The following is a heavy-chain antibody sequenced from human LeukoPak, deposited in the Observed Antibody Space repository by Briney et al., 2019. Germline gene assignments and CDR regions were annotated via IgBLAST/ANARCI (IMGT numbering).Heavy chain of an antibody. Sequence: ASVKVSCKASGYTFTGYYMHCVRQAPGQGVEWMGWINPNSGGTNYAQKFQGRVTMTRDTSISTAYMELSRLRSDDTAVYYCARDQVTTNYYYGMDVWGQGTTVTVSS. CDR1: GYTFTGYY. CDR2: INPNSGGT. CDR3: ARDQVTTNYYYGMDV. D-gene: IGHD4-17*01. J-gene: IGHJ6*02. V-gene: IGHV1-2*02.